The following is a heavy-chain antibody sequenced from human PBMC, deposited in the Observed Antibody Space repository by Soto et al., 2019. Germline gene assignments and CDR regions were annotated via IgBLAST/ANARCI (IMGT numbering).Heavy chain of an antibody. CDR3: ARDKITGLFDY. V-gene: IGHV4-34*01. Sequence: ASETLSLTCAVYGGSFSGYYWTWIRQPPGTGLEWIEEINHSGSTNYNPSLKSRVTISVDTSKNQFSLKLTSVTAADTAVYYCARDKITGLFDYWGQGTLVTVSS. CDR1: GGSFSGYY. D-gene: IGHD2-8*02. CDR2: INHSGST. J-gene: IGHJ4*02.